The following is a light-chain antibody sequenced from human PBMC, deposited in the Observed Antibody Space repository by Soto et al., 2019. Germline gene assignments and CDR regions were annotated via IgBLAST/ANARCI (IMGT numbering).Light chain of an antibody. CDR2: DAS. J-gene: IGKJ1*01. CDR3: QQYNSYSAWP. Sequence: DIQMTQSPSTLSASVGDRVTITCRASQSISSWLAWYQQKPGKAPKLLIYDASSLESGVPSRFSGSGSATEFTLTISSLQPDDFATYYCQQYNSYSAWPFGQGTKVDIX. V-gene: IGKV1-5*01. CDR1: QSISSW.